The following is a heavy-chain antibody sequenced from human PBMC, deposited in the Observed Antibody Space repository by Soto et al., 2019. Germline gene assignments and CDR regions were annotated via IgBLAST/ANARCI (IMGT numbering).Heavy chain of an antibody. CDR2: ITGGGGGRT. CDR1: GFTFTNYA. J-gene: IGHJ4*02. Sequence: GGSLRLSCAASGFTFTNYAMNWVRQAPGKGLEWVSTITGGGGGRTNYADSVKGRFTISRDNAKNSLYLQMNSLRAEDTAMYYCARDITRPGIAVEGPGHYFDYWGQGTLVPVSS. D-gene: IGHD6-19*01. CDR3: ARDITRPGIAVEGPGHYFDY. V-gene: IGHV3-23*01.